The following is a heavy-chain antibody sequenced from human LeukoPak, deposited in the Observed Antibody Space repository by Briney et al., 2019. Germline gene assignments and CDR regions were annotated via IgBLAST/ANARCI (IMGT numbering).Heavy chain of an antibody. CDR1: GFTFSTYA. V-gene: IGHV3-23*01. CDR2: ITNSGSST. CDR3: ARSLVVIGGYFDY. D-gene: IGHD3-22*01. J-gene: IGHJ4*02. Sequence: GGSLRLSCAASGFTFSTYAMSWVRQAPGKGLEWVSGITNSGSSTYYADSVRGRFTISRDNSKNTLYLQMNTLRAEDTAVYYCARSLVVIGGYFDYWGQGTLVTVSS.